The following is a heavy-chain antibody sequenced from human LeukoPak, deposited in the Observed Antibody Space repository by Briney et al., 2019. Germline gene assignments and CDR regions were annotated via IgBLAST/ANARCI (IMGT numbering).Heavy chain of an antibody. D-gene: IGHD2-15*01. V-gene: IGHV3-23*01. J-gene: IGHJ5*02. CDR1: GFSFSAYT. CDR2: INSGGDAT. CDR3: ARDRGAYCSGGSCYSRNWFDP. Sequence: PGGSLRLSCAASGFSFSAYTMSWVRQAPGKGPEWVSAINSGGDATSYADSVRGRFTISRDNSKNTLYLQMNSLRAEDTAVYYCARDRGAYCSGGSCYSRNWFDPWGQGNLVTVSS.